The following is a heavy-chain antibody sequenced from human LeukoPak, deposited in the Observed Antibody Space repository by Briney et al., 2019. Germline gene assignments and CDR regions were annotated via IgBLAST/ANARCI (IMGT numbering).Heavy chain of an antibody. D-gene: IGHD6-19*01. Sequence: GGSLRLSCVASGFTFRNYWMNWVRQAPGKGLEWAANIKEDGSEKHYVDSVKGRFTVSRDNAKKSVYLQMSSLRVEDTAVYYCARDRETWVVDALDIWGHGTSVTVSA. V-gene: IGHV3-7*01. CDR2: IKEDGSEK. J-gene: IGHJ3*02. CDR3: ARDRETWVVDALDI. CDR1: GFTFRNYW.